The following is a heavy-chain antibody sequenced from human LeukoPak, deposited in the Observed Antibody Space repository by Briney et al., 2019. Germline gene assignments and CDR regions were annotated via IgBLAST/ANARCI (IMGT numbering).Heavy chain of an antibody. CDR2: MYYSGST. D-gene: IGHD3-22*01. J-gene: IGHJ5*02. CDR3: ARPYYYDSRIDP. V-gene: IGHV4-30-4*01. CDR1: GGSISSGDYY. Sequence: PSETLSLTCTVSGGSISSGDYYWSWIRQPPGKGLEWIAYMYYSGSTYYNPSRNSRVTMSADTSKNQLSLKLSSVTAADTAVYYCARPYYYDSRIDPWGQGILVTVSS.